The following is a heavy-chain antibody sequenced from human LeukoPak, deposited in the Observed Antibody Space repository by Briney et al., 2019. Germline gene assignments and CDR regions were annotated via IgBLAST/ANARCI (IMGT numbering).Heavy chain of an antibody. CDR3: ARERIAVAGGSDY. Sequence: PGGSLRLSCAASGFTFSSYAMHWVRQAPGKGLEWVAVISYDGSNKYYADSVKGRFTISRDNSKNTLYLQMNSLRAEDTAVYYCARERIAVAGGSDYWGQGTLVTVSS. D-gene: IGHD6-19*01. CDR2: ISYDGSNK. J-gene: IGHJ4*02. V-gene: IGHV3-30*04. CDR1: GFTFSSYA.